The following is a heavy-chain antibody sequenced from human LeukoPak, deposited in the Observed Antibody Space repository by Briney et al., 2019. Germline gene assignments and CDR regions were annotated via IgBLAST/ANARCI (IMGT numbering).Heavy chain of an antibody. CDR3: AKDSYYYDRGAFDS. Sequence: GGSLRLSCAAPGFTFDDYAMHWVRQAPGKGLEWVSGISWNSGSIGYADSVKGRFTISRDNAKNSLYLQMNSLRAEDTALYYCAKDSYYYDRGAFDSWGQGTMVTVSS. V-gene: IGHV3-9*01. D-gene: IGHD3-22*01. CDR2: ISWNSGSI. CDR1: GFTFDDYA. J-gene: IGHJ3*02.